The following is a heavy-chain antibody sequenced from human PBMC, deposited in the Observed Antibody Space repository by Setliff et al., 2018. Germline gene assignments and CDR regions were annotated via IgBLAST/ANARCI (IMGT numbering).Heavy chain of an antibody. CDR2: INWNGGST. CDR1: GFTFDDYG. CDR3: ARDRGLGNAFDI. Sequence: GESLTISCAASGFTFDDYGMSWVRQAPGKGLEWVSGINWNGGSTGYADSVKGRFTISRDNAKNSLYLQMNSLRAEDTALHYCARDRGLGNAFDIWGQGTMVTVSS. D-gene: IGHD3-16*01. V-gene: IGHV3-20*04. J-gene: IGHJ3*02.